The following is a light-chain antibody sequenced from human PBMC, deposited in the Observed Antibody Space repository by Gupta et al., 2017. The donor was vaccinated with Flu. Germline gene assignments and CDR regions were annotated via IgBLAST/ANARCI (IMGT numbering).Light chain of an antibody. Sequence: QSALTQPASVSGSPGQSITISCTGTSSDVGGYNYVSWYQQHPGKAPRVMIYDVSNRPSGVSNRFSGSKYGNTASLTISGLQAEDEADYYCSSYRTSNSYVFRTGTKVTVL. CDR3: SSYRTSNSYV. V-gene: IGLV2-14*03. CDR1: SSDVGGYNY. CDR2: DVS. J-gene: IGLJ1*01.